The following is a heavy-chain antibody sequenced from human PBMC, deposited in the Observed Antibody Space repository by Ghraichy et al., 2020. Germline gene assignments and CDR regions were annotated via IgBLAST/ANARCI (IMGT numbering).Heavy chain of an antibody. CDR1: GFTFSSYA. J-gene: IGHJ3*02. CDR3: AKFEYYYDSSGLDAFDI. V-gene: IGHV3-23*01. Sequence: GGSRRLSCAASGFTFSSYAMSWVRQAPGKGRGWVSAISGSGGSTYYADSVKGRFTISRDNSKNTLYLQMNSLRAEDTAVYYCAKFEYYYDSSGLDAFDIWGHGPMVTVSS. CDR2: ISGSGGST. D-gene: IGHD3-22*01.